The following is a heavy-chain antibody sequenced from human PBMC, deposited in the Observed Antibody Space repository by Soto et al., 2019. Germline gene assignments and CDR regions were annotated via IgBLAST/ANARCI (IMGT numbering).Heavy chain of an antibody. CDR3: ANHYGSGRYYYFDY. Sequence: QITLKESGPTLVKPTQTLTLTCTFSGFSLSTSGVGVGWIRQPRGKALEWLALIYWDDDKRYSPSLKSRLTITKETSKNQVLLTMTNMYPVDTATYYCANHYGSGRYYYFDYWGQGTLVTVSS. V-gene: IGHV2-5*02. D-gene: IGHD3-10*01. J-gene: IGHJ4*02. CDR2: IYWDDDK. CDR1: GFSLSTSGVG.